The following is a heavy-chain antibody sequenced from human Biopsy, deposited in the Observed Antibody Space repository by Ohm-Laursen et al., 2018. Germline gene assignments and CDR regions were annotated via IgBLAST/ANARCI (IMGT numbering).Heavy chain of an antibody. Sequence: SLRLSCAASGFNFDDYAMHWIRQGPGKGLEWGAGLTWNSGTIAYAGSVRGRFTISRDNAKNSLYLQMNNLTSEDTALYYCVRSLRNYDFLDSWGQGTLVSVSS. CDR2: LTWNSGTI. J-gene: IGHJ4*02. CDR3: VRSLRNYDFLDS. CDR1: GFNFDDYA. V-gene: IGHV3-9*01. D-gene: IGHD3-16*01.